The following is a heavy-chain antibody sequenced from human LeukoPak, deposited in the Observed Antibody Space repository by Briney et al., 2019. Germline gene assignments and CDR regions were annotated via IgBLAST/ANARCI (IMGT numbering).Heavy chain of an antibody. CDR1: GYTFTNYY. CDR3: ARDAIENYDFWSGSYYYFDY. CDR2: INPSGGST. V-gene: IGHV1-46*01. J-gene: IGHJ4*02. Sequence: GASVKVSCKSSGYTFTNYYMHWVRQAPGQGLEWMGIINPSGGSTSYAQSFQGRVTMTRGTSTSTVYMELSSLRSEDTAAYYCARDAIENYDFWSGSYYYFDYWGQGTLVTVSS. D-gene: IGHD3-3*01.